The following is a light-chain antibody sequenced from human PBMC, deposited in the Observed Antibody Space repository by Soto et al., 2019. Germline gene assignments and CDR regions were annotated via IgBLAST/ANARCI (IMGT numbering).Light chain of an antibody. Sequence: VLTQSPATLSLSPGERATLSCRASHSVNSYIAWYQQRPGQAPRLLIYAASNMATGIPARFSGTGSGTDFTLTISSLEPEDFAVYYCQQRSHWPRTFGGGTRVEIK. V-gene: IGKV3-11*01. J-gene: IGKJ4*01. CDR3: QQRSHWPRT. CDR1: HSVNSY. CDR2: AAS.